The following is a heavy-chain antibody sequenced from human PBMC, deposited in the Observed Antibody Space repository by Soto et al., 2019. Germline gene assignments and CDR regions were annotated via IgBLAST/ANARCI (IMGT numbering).Heavy chain of an antibody. V-gene: IGHV3-23*01. CDR3: AKDQGWIQLWFAPTYFDY. Sequence: PRGSLRLSCAASGFTFSSYAMSWVRQAPGKGLEWVSAISGSGGSTYYADSVKGRFTISRDNSKNTLYLQMNSLRAEDTAVYYCAKDQGWIQLWFAPTYFDYWGQGTLVTVSS. CDR1: GFTFSSYA. J-gene: IGHJ4*02. D-gene: IGHD5-18*01. CDR2: ISGSGGST.